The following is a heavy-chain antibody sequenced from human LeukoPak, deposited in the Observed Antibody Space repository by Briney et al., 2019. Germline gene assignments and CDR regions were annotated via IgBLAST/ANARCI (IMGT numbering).Heavy chain of an antibody. Sequence: PSETLSLTCTVSGGSISSSSYYWGWIRQPPGEGLEWIGSIYYSGNTYYNPSLKSRVTISIDTSKNQFSLRLSSVTAADTAVYYCARITMVRGRYFDYWGQGTLVTVSS. CDR3: ARITMVRGRYFDY. V-gene: IGHV4-39*07. CDR2: IYYSGNT. D-gene: IGHD3-10*01. CDR1: GGSISSSSYY. J-gene: IGHJ4*02.